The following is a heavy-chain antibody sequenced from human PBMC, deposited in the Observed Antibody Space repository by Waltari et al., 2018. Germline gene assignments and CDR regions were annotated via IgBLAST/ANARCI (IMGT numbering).Heavy chain of an antibody. CDR3: VRLEDCSGPGGNCYSGDSFALDV. CDR2: INHNGNR. CDR1: GGSFSGYY. V-gene: IGHV4-34*02. D-gene: IGHD2-15*01. J-gene: IGHJ6*02. Sequence: QVQLQQWGAGQLQPSETLSLTCAVYGGSFSGYYWGWIRQPPGTGLEWSGEINHNGNRNYWPCLRSRITMLVDTSRSQFSRKVNSVTAADTAVYYCVRLEDCSGPGGNCYSGDSFALDVWGQGTTVTVSS.